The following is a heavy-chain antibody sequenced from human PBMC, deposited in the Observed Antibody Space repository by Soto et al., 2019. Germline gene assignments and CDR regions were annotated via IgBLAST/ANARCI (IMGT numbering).Heavy chain of an antibody. V-gene: IGHV4-34*01. CDR1: GGSFSGYF. D-gene: IGHD3-3*02. CDR3: ARDRQFYHFWSGYENEGPDGLDV. Sequence: SETLSLTCAVSGGSFSGYFWTWIRQAPGKGLEWIGEITYSGGTNYNSSLKSRVMISVDTSKKQFSLILSSVTAADTAVYYCARDRQFYHFWSGYENEGPDGLDVWGQGTTVTVSS. CDR2: ITYSGGT. J-gene: IGHJ6*02.